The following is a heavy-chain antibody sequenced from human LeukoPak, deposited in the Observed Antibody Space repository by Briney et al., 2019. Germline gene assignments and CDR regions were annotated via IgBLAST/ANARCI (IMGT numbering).Heavy chain of an antibody. CDR2: ISYDGSNK. J-gene: IGHJ4*02. V-gene: IGHV3-30-3*01. CDR1: GFTFSSYA. CDR3: ARDRSATEDY. D-gene: IGHD3-16*02. Sequence: GESLKISCAASGFTFSSYAMHWVRQAPGKGLEWVAVISYDGSNKYYADSVKGRFTISRDNSKNTLYLQMNSLRAEDTAVYYCARDRSATEDYWGQGTLVTVSS.